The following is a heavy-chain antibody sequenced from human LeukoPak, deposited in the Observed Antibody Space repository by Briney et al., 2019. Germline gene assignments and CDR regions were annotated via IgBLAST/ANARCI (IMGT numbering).Heavy chain of an antibody. CDR2: ISYDGSSK. Sequence: GGSLRLSCAASGFTFSSYGMHWVRQAPGKGLEWVAVISYDGSSKYYADSVKGRSTISRDNSKNALYLQMNSLRAEDTAVYYCARGQSHPTGWYLKGESLQHWGQGTLVTVSS. CDR3: ARGQSHPTGWYLKGESLQH. V-gene: IGHV3-30*03. J-gene: IGHJ1*01. D-gene: IGHD6-19*01. CDR1: GFTFSSYG.